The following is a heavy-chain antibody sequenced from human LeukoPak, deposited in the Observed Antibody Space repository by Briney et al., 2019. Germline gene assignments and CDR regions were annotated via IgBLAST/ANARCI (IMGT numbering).Heavy chain of an antibody. CDR2: IGTSGETT. Sequence: GGSLRLSCAASGFTFGSYAMSWVRQAPGKGLEWVSAIGTSGETTYYADSVRGRFTISRDNSKDTVYLQMNSLRDEDTAVYYCAKGRKSDYSGYDSLDYWGQGTLVTVSS. V-gene: IGHV3-23*01. J-gene: IGHJ4*02. D-gene: IGHD5-12*01. CDR3: AKGRKSDYSGYDSLDY. CDR1: GFTFGSYA.